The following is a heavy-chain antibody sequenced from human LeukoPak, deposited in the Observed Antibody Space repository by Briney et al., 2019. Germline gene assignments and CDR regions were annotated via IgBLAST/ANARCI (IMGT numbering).Heavy chain of an antibody. CDR1: GFTFSIYG. CDR2: IWEDGTNI. V-gene: IGHV3-33*01. CDR3: ARVGYNSGWYEY. D-gene: IGHD6-19*01. Sequence: PGTSLRLYCVASGFTFSIYGVHWVRQAPGKGLEWVAVIWEDGTNIRYADSVKGRFTISRDNSKNTLYLQMNSLRVEDTAVYYCARVGYNSGWYEYWGQGTLVTVSS. J-gene: IGHJ4*02.